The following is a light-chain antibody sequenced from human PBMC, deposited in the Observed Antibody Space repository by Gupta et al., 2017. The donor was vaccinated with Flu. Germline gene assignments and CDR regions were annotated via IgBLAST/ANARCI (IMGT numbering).Light chain of an antibody. V-gene: IGLV1-44*01. CDR1: SSNIGRNT. Sequence: QSVLTQPPSASGTPGQRVTISCSGSSSNIGRNTVNWYQQLPGTAPKLLIYSNTYRTSGVPDRFSGSRSGTSASLAISGLQSEDEADYYCAAWDDSLNAHYVFGSGTKVTVL. CDR2: SNT. CDR3: AAWDDSLNAHYV. J-gene: IGLJ1*01.